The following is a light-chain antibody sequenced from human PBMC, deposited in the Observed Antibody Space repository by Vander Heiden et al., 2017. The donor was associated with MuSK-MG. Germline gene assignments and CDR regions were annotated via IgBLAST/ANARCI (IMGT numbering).Light chain of an antibody. Sequence: SFVRTQDPAVSVALGQTVRITCQGDSLRSYYASWYQQKPGQAPVLVIYGKNNRPSGIPDRFSGSSSGNTASLTITGAQAEDEADYYCNSRDSSGNHPFGTGTKVTVL. V-gene: IGLV3-19*01. J-gene: IGLJ1*01. CDR2: GKN. CDR1: SLRSYY. CDR3: NSRDSSGNHP.